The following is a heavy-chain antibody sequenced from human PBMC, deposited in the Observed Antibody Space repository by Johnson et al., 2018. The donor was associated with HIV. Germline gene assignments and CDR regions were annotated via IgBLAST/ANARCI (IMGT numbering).Heavy chain of an antibody. CDR1: GFTFDDDT. CDR3: AKAKWGAAFDL. J-gene: IGHJ3*01. Sequence: EVQLVESGGVVVQTGGSLRLSCAASGFTFDDDTIQWVRQVPGKGREWVSLISRDDDSTYYANSVKGRFTISRDNSKNTLYLQMNSLRADDTAVYYCAKAKWGAAFDLWGQGTLVIVSS. V-gene: IGHV3-43*01. D-gene: IGHD1-26*01. CDR2: ISRDDDST.